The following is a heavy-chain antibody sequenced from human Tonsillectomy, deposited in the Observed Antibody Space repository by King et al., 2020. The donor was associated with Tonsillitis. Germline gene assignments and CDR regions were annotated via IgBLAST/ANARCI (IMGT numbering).Heavy chain of an antibody. J-gene: IGHJ4*02. D-gene: IGHD6-13*01. V-gene: IGHV1-69*01. CDR1: GGAFSTYT. CDR3: ARDFNQQLVH. CDR2: IIPIFAAS. Sequence: QLVQSGAEVKKPGSSVKVSCKASGGAFSTYTISWVRLAPGQGLEWMGGIIPIFAASNYAQKFQGRVTFTADESSSTAYMELSSLKSDDTAVYYCARDFNQQLVHWGQGTLVTVSS.